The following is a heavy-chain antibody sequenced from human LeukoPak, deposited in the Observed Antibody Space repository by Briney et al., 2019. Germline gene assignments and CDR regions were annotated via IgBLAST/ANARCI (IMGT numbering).Heavy chain of an antibody. Sequence: GGSLRLSYGASGFTFSNYAMSWVRQAPGKGLEWVSGIVTSGSSTYHADSVKGRFTISRDNFKNTLYLQMNSLRAEDTALYYCAKESPVIRGALDYWGQGTLVTVSS. J-gene: IGHJ4*02. CDR2: IVTSGSST. CDR1: GFTFSNYA. D-gene: IGHD3-10*01. CDR3: AKESPVIRGALDY. V-gene: IGHV3-23*01.